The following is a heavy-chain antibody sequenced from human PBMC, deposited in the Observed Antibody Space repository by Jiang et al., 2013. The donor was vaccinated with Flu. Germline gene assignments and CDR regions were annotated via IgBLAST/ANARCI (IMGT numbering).Heavy chain of an antibody. Sequence: TFSSYAISWVRQAPGQGLEWMGGIIPIFGTANYAQKFQGRVTITADESTSTAYMELSSLRSEDTAVYYCAIAIGGYSYGYGWYFDYWGQGTLVTVSS. CDR1: TFSSYA. CDR2: IIPIFGTA. V-gene: IGHV1-69*01. CDR3: AIAIGGYSYGYGWYFDY. D-gene: IGHD5-18*01. J-gene: IGHJ4*02.